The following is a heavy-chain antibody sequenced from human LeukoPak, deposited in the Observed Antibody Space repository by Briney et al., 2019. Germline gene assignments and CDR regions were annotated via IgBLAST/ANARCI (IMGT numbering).Heavy chain of an antibody. D-gene: IGHD3-22*01. Sequence: PGGSLRLSCAASGFTFSSYWMSWVRQAPGKGLEWVAVISYDGSNKYYADSVKGRFTISRDNSKNTLYLQMNSLRAEDTAVYYCARGSRGIGTMIVVEITGDYWGQGTLVTVSS. CDR3: ARGSRGIGTMIVVEITGDY. V-gene: IGHV3-30*03. J-gene: IGHJ4*02. CDR2: ISYDGSNK. CDR1: GFTFSSYW.